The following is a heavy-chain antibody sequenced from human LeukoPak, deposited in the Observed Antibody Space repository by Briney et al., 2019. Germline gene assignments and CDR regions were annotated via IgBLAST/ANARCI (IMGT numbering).Heavy chain of an antibody. J-gene: IGHJ4*02. CDR2: ISGSAGST. CDR1: GFIFSNYA. D-gene: IGHD2-21*01. CDR3: GKYVASVWSGYCDF. Sequence: GGYLRISCVAPGFIFSNYAVNRVRHTPGRGLEWVSFISGSAGSTYYIDSLKCRCSISRDNSKNTQFLQMISPRAEDTVMYYCGKYVASVWSGYCDFWGQGTLVTVSP. V-gene: IGHV3-23*01.